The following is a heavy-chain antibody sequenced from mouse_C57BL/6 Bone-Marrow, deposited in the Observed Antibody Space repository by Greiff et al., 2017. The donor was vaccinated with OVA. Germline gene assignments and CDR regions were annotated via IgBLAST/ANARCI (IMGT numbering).Heavy chain of an antibody. Sequence: VQLVESGPGLVQPSQSLSITCTVSGFSLTSYGVHWVRQSPGKGLEWLGVIWSGGSTDYNAAFISRLSISKDNSKSQVVFKMNSLQADDTAIYYCARDYCSSYVDAMDYWGQGTSVTVSS. D-gene: IGHD1-1*01. CDR1: GFSLTSYG. J-gene: IGHJ4*01. CDR3: ARDYCSSYVDAMDY. CDR2: IWSGGST. V-gene: IGHV2-2*01.